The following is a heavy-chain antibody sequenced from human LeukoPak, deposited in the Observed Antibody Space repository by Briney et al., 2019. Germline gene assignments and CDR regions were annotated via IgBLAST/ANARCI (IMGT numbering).Heavy chain of an antibody. Sequence: SVKVSCKASGGTFSSYAISWVRQAPGQGLEWMGGIIPIFGTANYAQKFQGRVTITADESTSTAYMELSSLRSEDTAVYYCAGGAYYYDSSGYYYGYFDYWGQGTLVTVSS. CDR3: AGGAYYYDSSGYYYGYFDY. CDR2: IIPIFGTA. D-gene: IGHD3-22*01. V-gene: IGHV1-69*13. J-gene: IGHJ4*02. CDR1: GGTFSSYA.